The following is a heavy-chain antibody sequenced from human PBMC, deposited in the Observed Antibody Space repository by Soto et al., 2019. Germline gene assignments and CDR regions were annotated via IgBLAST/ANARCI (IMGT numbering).Heavy chain of an antibody. D-gene: IGHD3-16*01. Sequence: PTETLSLTCTVSAGSISSYYWSWIRQPPGKGLEWIGYIYYSGSTNYNPSLKSRVTISVDTSKNQFSLKLSSVTAADTAVYYCARRYGWAKDYYYYYMDVWGKGTTVTVSS. CDR3: ARRYGWAKDYYYYYMDV. CDR1: AGSISSYY. J-gene: IGHJ6*03. V-gene: IGHV4-59*08. CDR2: IYYSGST.